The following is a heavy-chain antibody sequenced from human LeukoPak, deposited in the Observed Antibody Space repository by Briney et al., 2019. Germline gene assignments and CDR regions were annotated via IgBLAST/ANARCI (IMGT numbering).Heavy chain of an antibody. D-gene: IGHD6-13*01. J-gene: IGHJ4*02. Sequence: PSETLSLTCTASGGSISSYYWSWVRQPPGKGLEWIGYIYYSGSTNYNPSLKSRVTISVDTSKNQFSLKLSSVTAADTAVYYCARHSSSWAEPNFDYWGQGTQVTVSS. V-gene: IGHV4-59*01. CDR2: IYYSGST. CDR3: ARHSSSWAEPNFDY. CDR1: GGSISSYY.